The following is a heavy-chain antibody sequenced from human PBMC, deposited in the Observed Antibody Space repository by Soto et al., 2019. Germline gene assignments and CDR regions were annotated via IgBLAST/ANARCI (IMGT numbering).Heavy chain of an antibody. D-gene: IGHD5-12*01. CDR1: GYTFTGYY. Sequence: AAVKVSCKASGYTFTGYYMQWVRQAPGQGLEWIGWINPNSGGTDYAQKFKGRVTMTRDTSISAAYMDLSGLRYDDTAVYYCARANSGDDVEFDYWGQGTPVTVSS. V-gene: IGHV1-2*02. CDR2: INPNSGGT. J-gene: IGHJ4*02. CDR3: ARANSGDDVEFDY.